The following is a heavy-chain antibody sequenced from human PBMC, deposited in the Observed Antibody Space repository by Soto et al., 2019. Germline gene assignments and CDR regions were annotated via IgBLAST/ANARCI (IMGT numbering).Heavy chain of an antibody. CDR2: IWYDGSNK. Sequence: PGGSLRLSCAASGFTFSSYGMHWVRQAPGKGLEWVAVIWYDGSNKYYADSVKGRFTISRDNSKNTLYLQMNSLRAEDTAVYYCAREMAAAHYYYYYMDVWGKGTTVTV. V-gene: IGHV3-33*01. J-gene: IGHJ6*03. D-gene: IGHD6-13*01. CDR3: AREMAAAHYYYYYMDV. CDR1: GFTFSSYG.